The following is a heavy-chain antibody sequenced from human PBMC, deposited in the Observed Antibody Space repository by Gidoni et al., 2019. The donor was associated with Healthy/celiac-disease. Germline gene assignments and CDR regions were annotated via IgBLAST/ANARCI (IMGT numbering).Heavy chain of an antibody. CDR2: IYWNDDN. Sequence: QITLKESGHTLVKPTHTLTLTCTLSGFSLSSSGVGVCWIRQPPGKALEWLALIYWNDDNRYSPSLKSRLTITKDTSKNQVVLTMTNMDPVDTATYYCASHGGRMRGFDYWGQGTLVTVSS. V-gene: IGHV2-5*01. CDR1: GFSLSSSGVG. CDR3: ASHGGRMRGFDY. J-gene: IGHJ4*02. D-gene: IGHD2-8*01.